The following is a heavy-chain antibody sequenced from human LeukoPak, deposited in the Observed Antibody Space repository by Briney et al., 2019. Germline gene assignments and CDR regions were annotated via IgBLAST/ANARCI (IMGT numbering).Heavy chain of an antibody. CDR3: ARVFGGPVSRRFDP. D-gene: IGHD4-23*01. CDR1: GGSISSYY. J-gene: IGHJ5*02. V-gene: IGHV4-4*07. Sequence: PSETLSLTCTVSGGSISSYYWSWIRQPAGKGLEWIGRIYTSGNTNYNPSLKSRVTISVDTSKNQFSLKLSSVTAADTAVYYCARVFGGPVSRRFDPWGQGTLVTVSS. CDR2: IYTSGNT.